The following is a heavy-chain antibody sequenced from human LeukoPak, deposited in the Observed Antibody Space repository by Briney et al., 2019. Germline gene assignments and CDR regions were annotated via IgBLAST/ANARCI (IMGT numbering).Heavy chain of an antibody. J-gene: IGHJ6*02. CDR1: GGSISSYY. V-gene: IGHV4-59*12. Sequence: SETLSLTCTVSGGSISSYYWSWIRQPPGKGLEWIGYIYYSGSTNYNPSLKSRVTISVDTSKNQFSLKVRSVTAADTAVYYCARGHVGSYAYYYYYGMDVWGQGTTVTVSS. CDR3: ARGHVGSYAYYYYYGMDV. D-gene: IGHD2-8*01. CDR2: IYYSGST.